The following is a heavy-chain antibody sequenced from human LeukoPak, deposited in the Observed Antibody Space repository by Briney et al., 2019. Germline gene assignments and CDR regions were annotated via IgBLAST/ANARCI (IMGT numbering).Heavy chain of an antibody. D-gene: IGHD2-21*01. CDR2: IKQDGNVK. CDR1: GFTFSGYW. Sequence: GGSLRLSCAASGFTFSGYWMSWVRQAPGKGLEWVANIKQDGNVKYYVDSVKGRFTISRDNAKNSLFLQMNSLRAEDTAVYYCARLGLPDYWGQGTLVIVSS. CDR3: ARLGLPDY. J-gene: IGHJ4*02. V-gene: IGHV3-7*03.